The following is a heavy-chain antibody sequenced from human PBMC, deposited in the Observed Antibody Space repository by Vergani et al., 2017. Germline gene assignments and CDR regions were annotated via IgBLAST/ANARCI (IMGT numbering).Heavy chain of an antibody. CDR2: ISPDGFST. CDR3: ARRGPNSDYFDY. J-gene: IGHJ4*02. D-gene: IGHD2-8*01. V-gene: IGHV1-46*01. CDR1: GYTFTAYY. Sequence: QVQLVQSGAEVGKPGASVKISCKASGYTFTAYYIHWVRQAPEQGLEWVGVISPDGFSTFYAQKFQGRVTITADESTSTAYMELSSLRSEDTAVYYCARRGPNSDYFDYWGQGTLVTVSS.